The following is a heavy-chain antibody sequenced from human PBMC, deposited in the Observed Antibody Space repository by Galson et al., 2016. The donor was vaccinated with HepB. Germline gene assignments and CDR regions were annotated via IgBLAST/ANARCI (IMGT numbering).Heavy chain of an antibody. J-gene: IGHJ4*02. D-gene: IGHD5-24*01. CDR2: VSYDGSTE. CDR3: AKDRESTRLQFSWVASYYFDF. V-gene: IGHV3-30*18. CDR1: GFTFSLFD. Sequence: SLRLSCAASGFTFSLFDMHWVRQAPGKGLEWVAVVSYDGSTEFYVDSVKGRFTISRDNSKKTLYLQMNGLRAEDAAVYYCAKDRESTRLQFSWVASYYFDFWGQGTLVTVSS.